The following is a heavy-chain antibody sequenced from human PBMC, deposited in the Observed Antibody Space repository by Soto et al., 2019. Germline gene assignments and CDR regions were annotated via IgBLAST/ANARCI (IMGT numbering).Heavy chain of an antibody. V-gene: IGHV4-31*03. D-gene: IGHD2-15*01. J-gene: IGHJ4*02. CDR3: ASSSGARYYDY. Sequence: QVQLQESGPGLVKPSQTLSLTCTVSGGSISSGGYYWSWIRQHPGKGLEWIVYIYYSGSTYYNPSLKSRVTIAVDTSKNQFSLKLSSVTAADTAVYYCASSSGARYYDYWGQGTLVTVSS. CDR1: GGSISSGGYY. CDR2: IYYSGST.